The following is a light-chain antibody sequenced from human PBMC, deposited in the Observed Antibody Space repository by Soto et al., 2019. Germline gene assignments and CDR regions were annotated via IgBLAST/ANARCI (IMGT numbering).Light chain of an antibody. CDR2: AAS. Sequence: IQMTRSPSSLSASVGDTVTITCRASQSISRYLNWYQQKPGKAPKLLIYAASSLQSGLPSRFSGAQSGTDFTLTISSLQPEDLGTYFCQQSYNMPFTFGPGTKVDIK. J-gene: IGKJ3*01. V-gene: IGKV1-39*01. CDR1: QSISRY. CDR3: QQSYNMPFT.